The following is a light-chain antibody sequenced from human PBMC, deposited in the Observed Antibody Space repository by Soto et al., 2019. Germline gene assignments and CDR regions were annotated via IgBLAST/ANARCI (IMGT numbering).Light chain of an antibody. CDR1: QSVSTW. V-gene: IGKV1-5*03. J-gene: IGKJ4*01. Sequence: DIQITQSPSTLSASVGDRVTITCRASQSVSTWLAWYQQKPGKAPKLLIYKASSLESGVPSRFSGSGSGTDFTLTISSLQPDDFATYYCQQYNSYSPLTFGGGTKVDVK. CDR2: KAS. CDR3: QQYNSYSPLT.